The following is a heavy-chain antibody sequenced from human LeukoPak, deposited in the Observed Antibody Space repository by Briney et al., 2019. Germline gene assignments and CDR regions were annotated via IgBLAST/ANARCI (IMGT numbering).Heavy chain of an antibody. D-gene: IGHD2-2*01. Sequence: PGGSLRLSCAASGFTFSSYWMSWVRQAPGKGLEWVANIKQDGSEKYYVDSVKGRFTISRDNAKNSLYLQINSLRAEDTAVYYCARVYCSSTSCFYGMDVWGQGTTVTVSS. V-gene: IGHV3-7*03. CDR2: IKQDGSEK. CDR1: GFTFSSYW. J-gene: IGHJ6*02. CDR3: ARVYCSSTSCFYGMDV.